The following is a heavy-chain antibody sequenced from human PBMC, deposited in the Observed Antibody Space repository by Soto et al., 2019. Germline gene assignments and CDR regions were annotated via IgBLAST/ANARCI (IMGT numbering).Heavy chain of an antibody. CDR3: AKDLSVLFDY. V-gene: IGHV3-23*01. Sequence: GGSLRLSCAASGFNYSQYYMSWSRQAPGKGLEWVSAFTDSGSGTHYADSAKGRFTISRDNSKNTLYLQLNSLRAEETAVYYCAKDLSVLFDYWGQGXLFTVSS. CDR1: GFNYSQYY. CDR2: FTDSGSGT. J-gene: IGHJ4*02. D-gene: IGHD6-19*01.